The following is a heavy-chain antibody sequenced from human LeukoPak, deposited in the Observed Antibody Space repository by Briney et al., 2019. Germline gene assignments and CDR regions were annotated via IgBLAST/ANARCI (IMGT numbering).Heavy chain of an antibody. CDR2: IYSGGST. Sequence: PGGSLRLSCAASGFTVSSNYMSWVRQAPGKGLEWVSVIYSGGSTYHADSVKGRFTISRDNAKNSLYLQMNSLRAEDTALYYCAREGEKVNDAFDIWGQGTMVTVSS. CDR3: AREGEKVNDAFDI. CDR1: GFTVSSNY. J-gene: IGHJ3*02. V-gene: IGHV3-53*01.